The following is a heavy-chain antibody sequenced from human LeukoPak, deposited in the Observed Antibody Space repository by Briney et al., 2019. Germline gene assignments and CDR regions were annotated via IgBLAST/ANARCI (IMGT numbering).Heavy chain of an antibody. V-gene: IGHV3-30*18. CDR2: ISYDGSNK. CDR1: GFTFSSYG. J-gene: IGHJ3*02. CDR3: AKVPTRVIGAFDI. D-gene: IGHD3-16*02. Sequence: PGGSLRLSCAASGFTFSSYGMHWVRQAPGKGLEWVAVISYDGSNKFYADSVKGRFTISRDNSKNTLYLQMNSLRVEDTAVYYCAKVPTRVIGAFDIWGQGTMVTVSS.